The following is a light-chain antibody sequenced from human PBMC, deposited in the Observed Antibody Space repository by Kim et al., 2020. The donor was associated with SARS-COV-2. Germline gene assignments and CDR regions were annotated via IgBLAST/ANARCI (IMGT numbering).Light chain of an antibody. V-gene: IGKV1-5*03. CDR3: QQSYSTFPYT. Sequence: FVGDRVIITCRASQSIGTYLAWYQQRPGKAPKLLIFRSSTLQTGVPSRFSGSGSGTEFTLTISSLQPGDFATYYCQQSYSTFPYTFGQGTKVDIK. CDR2: RSS. J-gene: IGKJ2*01. CDR1: QSIGTY.